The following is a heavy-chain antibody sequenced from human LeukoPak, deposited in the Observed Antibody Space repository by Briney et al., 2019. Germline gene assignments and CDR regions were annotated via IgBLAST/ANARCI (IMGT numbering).Heavy chain of an antibody. D-gene: IGHD3-10*01. CDR2: IYTSGST. J-gene: IGHJ4*02. CDR3: ARVVPGRFGELLSFDY. Sequence: SETLSLTCTVSGGSISSYYWSWIRQPAGKGLEWIGLIYTSGSTNYNPSLKSRVTMSVDTSKNQFSLKLSSVTAADTAVYYCARVVPGRFGELLSFDYWGQGTLVTVSS. CDR1: GGSISSYY. V-gene: IGHV4-4*07.